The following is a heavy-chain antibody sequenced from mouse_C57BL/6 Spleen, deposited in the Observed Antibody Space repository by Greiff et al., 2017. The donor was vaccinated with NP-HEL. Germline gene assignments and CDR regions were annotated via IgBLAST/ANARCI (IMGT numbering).Heavy chain of an antibody. CDR2: IDPETGGT. Sequence: QVQLQQSGAELVRPGASVTLSCKASGYTFTDYEMHWVKQTPVHGLEWIGVIDPETGGTAYNQKFKGKAILTADKSSSTAYMELRSLTSENSAVYYCTRGSYCAMGYWGHGTSVTVSS. CDR3: TRGSYCAMGY. CDR1: GYTFTDYE. V-gene: IGHV1-15*01. J-gene: IGHJ4*01.